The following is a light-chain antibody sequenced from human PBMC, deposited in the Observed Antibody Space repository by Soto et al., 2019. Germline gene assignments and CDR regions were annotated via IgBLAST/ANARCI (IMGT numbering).Light chain of an antibody. CDR3: QQLNSYPRT. CDR2: AAS. CDR1: QGISSY. V-gene: IGKV1-9*01. Sequence: IQLTQSPSSLSASVGDRVTITCRASQGISSYLAWYQQKPGKAPKLLIYAASTLQSGVPSRFRGSGSGTDFTITISSLQPEDFATYYCQQLNSYPRTFGQGTKVEIK. J-gene: IGKJ1*01.